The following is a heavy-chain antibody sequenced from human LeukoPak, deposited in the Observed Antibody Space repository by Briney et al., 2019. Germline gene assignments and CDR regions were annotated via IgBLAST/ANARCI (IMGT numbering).Heavy chain of an antibody. CDR2: IYYTGT. CDR3: ASQKLGNDY. D-gene: IGHD7-27*01. CDR1: GGSVTDYY. Sequence: PSETLSLTCTVSGGSVTDYYWSWIRQSPGKGLEWIGYIYYTGTSYNPSLKSRVTISADTSKNQFSLKLISVTAADTAVYYCASQKLGNDYWGQGTLVTVS. V-gene: IGHV4-59*02. J-gene: IGHJ4*02.